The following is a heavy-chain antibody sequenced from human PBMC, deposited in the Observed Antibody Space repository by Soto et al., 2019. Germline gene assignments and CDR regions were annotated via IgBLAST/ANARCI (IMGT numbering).Heavy chain of an antibody. CDR1: GDSLSKYY. D-gene: IGHD6-13*01. CDR3: ARHLWVGSSWYLGAFDI. V-gene: IGHV4-59*08. Sequence: SETLSLTCTVSGDSLSKYYWSWTRQPPGEGLEWIGYIYYSGSTNYNPSLKSRVTISVDTSKNQFSLKLSSVTAADTAVYYCARHLWVGSSWYLGAFDIWGQGTMVTVSS. J-gene: IGHJ3*02. CDR2: IYYSGST.